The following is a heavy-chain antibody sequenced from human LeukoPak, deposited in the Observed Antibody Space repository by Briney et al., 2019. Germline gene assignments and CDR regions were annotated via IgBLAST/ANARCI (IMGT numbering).Heavy chain of an antibody. V-gene: IGHV4-59*01. CDR1: GGSISPYY. CDR2: IYYSGST. Sequence: PSETLSLTCTVSGGSISPYYWSWVRQPPGKGLEGIGYIYYSGSTNYNPSLKSRVTISVDTSKNQFSLKLNSVTAPATAVYYCAQGGARLEYWGQGTLVTVSS. D-gene: IGHD4/OR15-4a*01. J-gene: IGHJ4*02. CDR3: AQGGARLEY.